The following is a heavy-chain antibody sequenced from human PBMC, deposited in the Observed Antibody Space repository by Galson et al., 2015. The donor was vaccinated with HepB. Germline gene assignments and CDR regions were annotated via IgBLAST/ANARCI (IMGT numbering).Heavy chain of an antibody. V-gene: IGHV3-9*01. J-gene: IGHJ3*02. CDR2: ISWNSGSI. D-gene: IGHD3-22*01. Sequence: SLRLSCAASGFTFDDYAMHWVRQAPGKGLEWVSGISWNSGSIGYADSVKGRFTISRDNAKNSLYLQMNSLRAEDTALYYCAKVYSDSSGYLPQAFDIWGQGTMVTVSS. CDR3: AKVYSDSSGYLPQAFDI. CDR1: GFTFDDYA.